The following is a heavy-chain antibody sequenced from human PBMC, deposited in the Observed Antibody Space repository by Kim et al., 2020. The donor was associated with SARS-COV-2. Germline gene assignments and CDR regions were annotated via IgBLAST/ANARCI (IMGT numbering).Heavy chain of an antibody. CDR3: ARETISGSYYHYFDY. CDR2: IYTSGST. CDR1: GGSISSGSYY. Sequence: SETLSLTCTVSGGSISSGSYYWSWNRQPAGKGLEWIGRIYTSGSTNYNPSLKSRVTISVDTSKNQFSLKLSSGTAAVTAVYYCARETISGSYYHYFDYWGQGTLVTVPS. V-gene: IGHV4-61*02. D-gene: IGHD1-26*01. J-gene: IGHJ4*02.